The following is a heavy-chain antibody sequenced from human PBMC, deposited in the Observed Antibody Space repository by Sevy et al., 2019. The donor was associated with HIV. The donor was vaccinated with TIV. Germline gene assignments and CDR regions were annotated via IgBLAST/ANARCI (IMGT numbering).Heavy chain of an antibody. J-gene: IGHJ4*02. CDR3: VRRGVDAFDVYFDL. CDR2: ISTGTDHI. Sequence: GGSLRLSCTASGYTFPAFSFNWVRQAPGKGLEWLSYISTGTDHIYYADSAKGRFTISRDDAKNSVYLEMKSLRDQDTALYYCVRRGVDAFDVYFDLWGQGTLVTVSS. V-gene: IGHV3-21*05. D-gene: IGHD3-10*01. CDR1: GYTFPAFS.